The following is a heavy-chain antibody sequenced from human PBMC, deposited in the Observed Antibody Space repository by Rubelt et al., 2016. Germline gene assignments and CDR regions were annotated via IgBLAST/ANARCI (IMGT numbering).Heavy chain of an antibody. D-gene: IGHD3-10*01. V-gene: IGHV4-39*01. CDR1: GGSISSSSYY. CDR2: IYYSGST. Sequence: QLQLQESGPGLVKPSETLSLTCTVPGGSISSSSYYWGWIRQPPGKGLEWIGSIYYSGSTYYNPSLLIQVTISVTTSENHYSLKLSSVTAADAAVYYCARTGLWFGELFPPVYLDDWGQGTLVTVSS. CDR3: ARTGLWFGELFPPVYLDD. J-gene: IGHJ4*02.